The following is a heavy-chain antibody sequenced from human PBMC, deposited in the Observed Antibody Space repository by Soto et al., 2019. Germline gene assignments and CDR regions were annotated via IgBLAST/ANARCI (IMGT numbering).Heavy chain of an antibody. V-gene: IGHV3-30*18. CDR1: GFTFSSYG. D-gene: IGHD6-13*01. CDR3: AKDGSSSWYRFTTFHH. CDR2: ISYDGSNK. Sequence: GGSLRLSCAASGFTFSSYGMHWVRQAPGKGLEWVAVISYDGSNKYYADSVKGRFTISRDNSKNTLYLQMNSLRAEDTSVYYCAKDGSSSWYRFTTFHHWGQGTLVTVAS. J-gene: IGHJ1*01.